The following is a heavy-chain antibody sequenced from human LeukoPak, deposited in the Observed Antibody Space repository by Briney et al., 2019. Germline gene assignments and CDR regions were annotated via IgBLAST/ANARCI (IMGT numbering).Heavy chain of an antibody. D-gene: IGHD3-3*01. CDR2: ITGSGGSA. J-gene: IGHJ4*02. CDR3: AKVSWSASDRHC. V-gene: IGHV3-23*01. Sequence: GGSLRPSCAASGLTFNSYDLSWVRQAPGKGLDWVSGITGSGGSAFYADSVKGRFTISRDNSKNTPYLQMNSLRAEDTAVYYCAKVSWSASDRHCWGQGTLVTVSS. CDR1: GLTFNSYD.